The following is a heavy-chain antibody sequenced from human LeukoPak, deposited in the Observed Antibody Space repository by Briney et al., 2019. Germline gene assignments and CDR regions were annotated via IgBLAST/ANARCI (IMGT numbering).Heavy chain of an antibody. J-gene: IGHJ3*02. Sequence: PSETLSLTCTVSGGSISSYYWSWIRQPPGKGLEWIGYMYYSGSTNYNPSLKSRVTISVDTSKNQFSLKLSSVTAADTAVYYCARDLRLGYCNTKSCYEHSFDMWGQGTLVTVSS. CDR2: MYYSGST. V-gene: IGHV4-59*01. CDR1: GGSISSYY. CDR3: ARDLRLGYCNTKSCYEHSFDM. D-gene: IGHD2-2*01.